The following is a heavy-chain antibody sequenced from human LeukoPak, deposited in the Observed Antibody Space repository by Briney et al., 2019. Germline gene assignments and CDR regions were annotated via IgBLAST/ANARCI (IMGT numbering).Heavy chain of an antibody. D-gene: IGHD3-22*01. CDR2: ISGSGGST. Sequence: GGSLRLSCAASGFTFSSYAMSWVRQAPGKGLEWVSAISGSGGSTYYADSVEGRFTVSRDNSKNTLYLQMNNLRAEDTAVYYCAKDRLYYYDSSGYHDYWGQGTLVTVSS. CDR1: GFTFSSYA. J-gene: IGHJ4*02. CDR3: AKDRLYYYDSSGYHDY. V-gene: IGHV3-23*01.